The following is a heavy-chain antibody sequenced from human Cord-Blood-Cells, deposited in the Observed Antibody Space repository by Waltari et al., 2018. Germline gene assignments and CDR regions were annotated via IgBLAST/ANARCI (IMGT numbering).Heavy chain of an antibody. CDR1: GGSISSSSYY. CDR2: IYYSGST. J-gene: IGHJ4*02. D-gene: IGHD3-3*01. CDR3: ARLTYYDFWSGYYFDY. V-gene: IGHV4-39*01. Sequence: QLQLQESGPGLVKPSETLSLTCTVSGGSISSSSYYWGWIRQPPGKGLEWIGVIYYSGSTYYNPSLKSRVTISVDTSKNQFSLKLSSVTAADTAVYYCARLTYYDFWSGYYFDYWGQGTLVTVSS.